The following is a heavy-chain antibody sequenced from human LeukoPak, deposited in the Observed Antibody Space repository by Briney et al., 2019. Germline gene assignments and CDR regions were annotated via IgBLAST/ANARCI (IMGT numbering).Heavy chain of an antibody. CDR3: ARGPPLFGEHYYYYGMDV. J-gene: IGHJ6*02. CDR2: IYSGGST. Sequence: GGSLRLSCAASGFTVSSNYMSWVRQAPGKGLEWVSVIYSGGSTYYADSVKGRFTISRDNSRNTLYLQMNSPRAEDTAAYYCARGPPLFGEHYYYYGMDVWGQGTTVTVSS. V-gene: IGHV3-66*02. D-gene: IGHD3-10*01. CDR1: GFTVSSNY.